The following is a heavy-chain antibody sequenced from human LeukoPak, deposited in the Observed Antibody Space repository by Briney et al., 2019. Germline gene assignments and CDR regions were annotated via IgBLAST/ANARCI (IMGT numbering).Heavy chain of an antibody. D-gene: IGHD3-16*02. CDR3: AKDNTYVWGSYRYML. CDR2: IKQDGSEK. Sequence: GSLRLSCAASGFTFSSDWMSWVRQAPAKGLEWVANIKQDGSEKYYADSVNGRFTISGDNSKNTLYLQMNSLRAEDTAVYYCAKDNTYVWGSYRYMLWGQGTLVTVSS. J-gene: IGHJ4*02. V-gene: IGHV3-7*01. CDR1: GFTFSSDW.